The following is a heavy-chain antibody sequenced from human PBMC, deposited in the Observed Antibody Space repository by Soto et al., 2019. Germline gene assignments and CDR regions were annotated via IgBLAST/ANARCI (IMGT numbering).Heavy chain of an antibody. V-gene: IGHV3-21*01. D-gene: IGHD2-15*01. J-gene: IGHJ6*02. CDR1: GFTFSSCT. CDR2: ISPSTSHI. Sequence: EVHLVESGGGLVKPGGSLRLSCAVSGFTFSSCTMNWLRQAPGKGLEWVSSISPSTSHIYYADSLKGRVTISRDNAKNSLFLQMNSLRAEDTAVYSCSGCSGGACHQNHGMDIWGQGTTVTVSS. CDR3: SGCSGGACHQNHGMDI.